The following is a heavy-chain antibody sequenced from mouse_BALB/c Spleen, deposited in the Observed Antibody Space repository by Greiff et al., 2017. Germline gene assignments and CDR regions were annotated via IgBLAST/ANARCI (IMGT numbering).Heavy chain of an antibody. CDR1: GFTFSSYG. J-gene: IGHJ4*01. V-gene: IGHV5-6-3*01. CDR2: INSNGGST. D-gene: IGHD1-1*01. CDR3: ARDHYYGSSYYAMDY. Sequence: LVESGGGLVQPGGSLKLSCAASGFTFSSYGMSWVRQTPDKRLELVATINSNGGSTYYPDSVKGRFTISRDNAKNTLYLQMSSLKSEDTAMYYCARDHYYGSSYYAMDYWGQGTSVTVSS.